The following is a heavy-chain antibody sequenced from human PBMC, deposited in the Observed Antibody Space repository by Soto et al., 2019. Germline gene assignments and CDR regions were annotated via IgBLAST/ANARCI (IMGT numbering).Heavy chain of an antibody. CDR3: ARGSDCSSTSCFLSYYYYGMDV. CDR2: TNAGNGNT. CDR1: GYTFTSYA. Sequence: QVQLVQSGAEVKKPGASVKVSCKASGYTFTSYAMHWVRQAPGQRLEWMGWTNAGNGNTKYSQKFQGRVTITRDTSASTAYMELSSLRSEDTAVYYCARGSDCSSTSCFLSYYYYGMDVWGQGTTVTVSS. V-gene: IGHV1-3*01. D-gene: IGHD2-2*01. J-gene: IGHJ6*02.